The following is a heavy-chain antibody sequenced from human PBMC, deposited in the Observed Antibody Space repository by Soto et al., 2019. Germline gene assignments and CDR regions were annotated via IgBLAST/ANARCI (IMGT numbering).Heavy chain of an antibody. Sequence: QVPLVESGGGVVQPGRSLRLSCAASGFTFSSYAMHWVRQAPGKELEWVAVISYDGSNKYYADSVKGRFTISRDNSKNTLYLQMNSLRAEDTAVYYCARERRFDHNYYYYGMDVWGQGTTVTVSS. CDR3: ARERRFDHNYYYYGMDV. CDR2: ISYDGSNK. V-gene: IGHV3-30-3*01. J-gene: IGHJ6*02. CDR1: GFTFSSYA. D-gene: IGHD3-16*01.